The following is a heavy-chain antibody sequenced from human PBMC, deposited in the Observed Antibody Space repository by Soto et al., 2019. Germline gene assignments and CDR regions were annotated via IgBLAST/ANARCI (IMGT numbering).Heavy chain of an antibody. CDR1: GYSFTSYG. Sequence: GASVKVSCKASGYSFTSYGINWVRQAPGQGLEWMGWISGHNGNTNYTQKLQGRVTITTDTSTSTAYMELSSLRSEDTAVYYCARVDIVVVPAPFDPWGQGTLVTVSS. V-gene: IGHV1-18*01. CDR3: ARVDIVVVPAPFDP. J-gene: IGHJ5*02. D-gene: IGHD2-2*03. CDR2: ISGHNGNT.